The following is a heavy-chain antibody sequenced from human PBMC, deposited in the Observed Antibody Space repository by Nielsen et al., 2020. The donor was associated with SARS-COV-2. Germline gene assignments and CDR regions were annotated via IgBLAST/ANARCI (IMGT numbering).Heavy chain of an antibody. CDR1: GGSFSGYY. Sequence: SETLSLTCPVYGGSFSGYYWTWIRQPPGKGLEWIGEISPGGSPIYYPSLKSRVTISLDTSRNQFSLKLSSVTGADTAVYYCARSFPVCSGGNCYSARKVGWFDPWGQGTLVTVSS. D-gene: IGHD2-15*01. CDR2: ISPGGSP. CDR3: ARSFPVCSGGNCYSARKVGWFDP. J-gene: IGHJ5*02. V-gene: IGHV4-34*01.